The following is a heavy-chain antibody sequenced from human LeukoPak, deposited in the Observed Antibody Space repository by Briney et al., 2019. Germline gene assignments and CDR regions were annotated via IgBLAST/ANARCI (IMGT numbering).Heavy chain of an antibody. CDR3: AKEHDYGGNFDY. V-gene: IGHV3-30*04. CDR2: ISYDGSNK. CDR1: GFSISKYA. D-gene: IGHD4-23*01. Sequence: GRSLRLSCAASGFSISKYAMHWVRQAPGKGLEWVAVISYDGSNKYYADSVKGRFTISRDISKNTVYLQMNSLRAEDTAVYYCAKEHDYGGNFDYWGQGTLVTVSS. J-gene: IGHJ4*02.